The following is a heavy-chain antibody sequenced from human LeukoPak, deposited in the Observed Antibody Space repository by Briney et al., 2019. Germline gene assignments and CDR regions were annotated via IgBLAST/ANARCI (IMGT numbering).Heavy chain of an antibody. CDR3: TIFGVVTYTFDY. CDR2: ISGSGGST. Sequence: GGSLRLSCAASGFTFSGYAMSWVRQAPGKGLEWVSAISGSGGSTYYADSVKGRFTISRDNSKNTLYLQMNSLRAEDTAVYYCTIFGVVTYTFDYWGQGTLVTVSS. V-gene: IGHV3-23*01. D-gene: IGHD3-3*01. CDR1: GFTFSGYA. J-gene: IGHJ4*02.